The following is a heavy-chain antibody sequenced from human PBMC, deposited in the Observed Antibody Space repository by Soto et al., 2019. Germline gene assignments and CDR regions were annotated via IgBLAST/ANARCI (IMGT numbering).Heavy chain of an antibody. CDR1: GYTFTGYY. CDR3: ARLPPEQCLVGGLGCFDP. V-gene: IGHV1-2*02. J-gene: IGHJ5*02. Sequence: ASVKVSCKASGYTFTGYYMHWVRQAPGQGFEWMGWINPNSGGTNYAQKFQGRVTMTRDRSISTAYMELRRLRSDDTPVYYCARLPPEQCLVGGLGCFDPWGQGTLVTVSS. CDR2: INPNSGGT. D-gene: IGHD6-19*01.